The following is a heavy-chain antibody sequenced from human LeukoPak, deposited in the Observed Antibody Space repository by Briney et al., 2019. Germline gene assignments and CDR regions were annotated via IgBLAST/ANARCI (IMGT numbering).Heavy chain of an antibody. CDR3: ARELLGAFDV. Sequence: SETLSLTCTVSGGSINSDYWHWIRQTPGKGLEWIGYISTSGSINYKPSLKSRVSISVDTSKHQFSLKRGSVTAADTAVYYCARELLGAFDVWGQGAMVTVSS. V-gene: IGHV4-4*09. CDR1: GGSINSDY. J-gene: IGHJ3*01. CDR2: ISTSGSI. D-gene: IGHD1-7*01.